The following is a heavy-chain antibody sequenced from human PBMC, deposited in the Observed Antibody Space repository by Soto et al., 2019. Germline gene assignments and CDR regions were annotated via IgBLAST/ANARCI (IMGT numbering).Heavy chain of an antibody. CDR3: VRDVLRFLEWLSSSYYYYGMDV. V-gene: IGHV3-21*01. CDR2: ISSSSSYI. J-gene: IGHJ6*02. D-gene: IGHD3-3*01. CDR1: GFTFSSYS. Sequence: EVQLVESGGGLVKPGGSLRLSCAASGFTFSSYSMNWVRQAPGKGLEWVSSISSSSSYIYYADSVKGRFTISRDNAKNSLYLQMNSLRAEDTAVYYCVRDVLRFLEWLSSSYYYYGMDVWGQGTTVTVSS.